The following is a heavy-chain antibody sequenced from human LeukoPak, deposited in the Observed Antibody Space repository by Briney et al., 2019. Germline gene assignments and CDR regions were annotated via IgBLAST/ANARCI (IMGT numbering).Heavy chain of an antibody. CDR1: GGSFSGYY. D-gene: IGHD6-13*01. Sequence: SETLSLTCAVYGGSFSGYYWSWIRQPPGKGLEWIGEINHSGSTNYNPSLKSRVTISVDTSKNQFSLKLSSVTAADTAVYYCARGSRAEFDYWGQGTLVTVSS. J-gene: IGHJ4*02. CDR2: INHSGST. CDR3: ARGSRAEFDY. V-gene: IGHV4-34*01.